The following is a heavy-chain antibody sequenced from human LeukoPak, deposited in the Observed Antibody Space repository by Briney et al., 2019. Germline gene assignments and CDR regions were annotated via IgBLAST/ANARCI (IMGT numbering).Heavy chain of an antibody. CDR3: AREGAYYGRNFDY. D-gene: IGHD3-22*01. CDR1: GFIFSSYG. V-gene: IGHV3-30*03. CDR2: ISYDGSYK. J-gene: IGHJ4*02. Sequence: PGGSLRLSCAASGFIFSSYGMHWVRQAPGKGLEWVAVISYDGSYKYYADSVKGRFTISRDNSMNSLYLQMNSLRDEDTAVFYCAREGAYYGRNFDYWGQGTLVTVSS.